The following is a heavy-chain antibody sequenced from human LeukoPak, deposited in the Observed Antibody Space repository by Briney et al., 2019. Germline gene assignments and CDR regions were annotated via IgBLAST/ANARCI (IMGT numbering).Heavy chain of an antibody. V-gene: IGHV3-74*01. J-gene: IGHJ6*03. CDR3: ARGDPENYYYYYMDV. D-gene: IGHD1-14*01. CDR1: GFSFSVYW. Sequence: GGSLRLSCAASGFSFSVYWMHWVRQAPGKGPVWVSRIKTDGSITDYADFVKGRFTISRDNAKNTLYLQMNSLRAEDTAVYYCARGDPENYYYYYMDVWGKGTTVTVSS. CDR2: IKTDGSIT.